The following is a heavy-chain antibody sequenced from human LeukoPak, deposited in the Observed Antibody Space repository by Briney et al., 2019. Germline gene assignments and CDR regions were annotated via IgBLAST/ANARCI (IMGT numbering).Heavy chain of an antibody. J-gene: IGHJ6*02. D-gene: IGHD3-9*01. Sequence: GGSLRLSCAASGFTFSSYWMSWVRQAPGKGLEWVANIKQDGSEKYYVDSVKGRFTISRDNAKNSLYLQMNSLRAEDTAVYYCARLFDWLFGGYYYYGMDVWGQGTTVTVSS. CDR1: GFTFSSYW. CDR2: IKQDGSEK. V-gene: IGHV3-7*01. CDR3: ARLFDWLFGGYYYYGMDV.